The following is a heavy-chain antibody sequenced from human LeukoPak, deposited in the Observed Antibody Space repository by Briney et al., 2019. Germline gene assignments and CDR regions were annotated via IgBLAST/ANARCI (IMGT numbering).Heavy chain of an antibody. Sequence: SETLSLTCTVSGGSISSGDYYWSWIRQPPGKGLEWIGYIYYSGSTYYNPSLKSRVTISVDTSKNQFSLKLSSVTAADTAVYYCARAAGDYYDSSGYTTLEAFDIWGQGTMVTVSS. CDR1: GGSISSGDYY. V-gene: IGHV4-30-4*01. CDR2: IYYSGST. D-gene: IGHD3-22*01. J-gene: IGHJ3*02. CDR3: ARAAGDYYDSSGYTTLEAFDI.